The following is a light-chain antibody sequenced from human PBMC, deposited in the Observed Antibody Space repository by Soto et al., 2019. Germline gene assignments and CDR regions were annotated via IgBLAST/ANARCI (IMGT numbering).Light chain of an antibody. CDR3: CSYAASRTPLI. CDR2: EVS. J-gene: IGLJ1*01. V-gene: IGLV2-23*02. CDR1: SSDVGSYNL. Sequence: HSALTQAASVSGSPGQSITISCTGTSSDVGSYNLVSWYQQHPGKAPKLMIYEVSKRPSGLSNRFSGSKSGNTASLTISGLHADDEADYYCCSYAASRTPLIFGTGTKLTVL.